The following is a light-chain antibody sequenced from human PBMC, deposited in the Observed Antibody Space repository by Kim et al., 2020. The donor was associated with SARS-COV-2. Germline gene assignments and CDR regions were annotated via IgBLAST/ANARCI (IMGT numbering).Light chain of an antibody. CDR3: QSVYNYSQWV. J-gene: IGLJ3*02. Sequence: NFMLTQPHSVSESPGKTVTISCTRSSGSIVTNYVQWFQQRPDSSPTTVIYEDKRRAPGVPDRFSGSIDRISNSASLTISGLMSEDEADYYCQSVYNYSQWVFGGGTQLTVL. CDR2: EDK. V-gene: IGLV6-57*01. CDR1: SGSIVTNY.